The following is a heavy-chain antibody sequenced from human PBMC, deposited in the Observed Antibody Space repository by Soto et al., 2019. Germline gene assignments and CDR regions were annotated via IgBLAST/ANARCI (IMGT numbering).Heavy chain of an antibody. CDR1: GFTFSSYS. CDR3: ASSYCSGGSCSNDYYYHYMDV. V-gene: IGHV3-21*01. Sequence: LRLSCAASGFTFSSYSMNWVRQAPGKGLEWVSSISSSSSYIYYADSVKGRFTISRDNAKNSLYLQMNSLRAEDTAVYYCASSYCSGGSCSNDYYYHYMDVWGKGTTVTVSS. J-gene: IGHJ6*03. D-gene: IGHD2-15*01. CDR2: ISSSSSYI.